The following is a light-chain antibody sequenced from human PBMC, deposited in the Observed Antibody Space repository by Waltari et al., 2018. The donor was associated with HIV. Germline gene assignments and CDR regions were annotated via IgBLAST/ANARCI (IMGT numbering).Light chain of an antibody. CDR3: AAWDDSLNGFYV. V-gene: IGLV1-47*01. Sequence: QSVLTQPPSASGTPGQRVAISCSGSSSNIGVNSVNWYQQLPGTAPKPLIFRDNERPSGVPDRFSGSRSGTAASLVISGLRSEDEAEYYCAAWDDSLNGFYVFGSGTRVTVL. CDR2: RDN. CDR1: SSNIGVNS. J-gene: IGLJ1*01.